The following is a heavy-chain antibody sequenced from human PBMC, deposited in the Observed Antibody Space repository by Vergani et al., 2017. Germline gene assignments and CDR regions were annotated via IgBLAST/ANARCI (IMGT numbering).Heavy chain of an antibody. D-gene: IGHD6-13*01. CDR3: ARPPGIAAAGSLSYYYGMDV. V-gene: IGHV1-69*12. CDR2: IIPIFGTA. CDR1: GGTFSSYA. J-gene: IGHJ6*02. Sequence: QVQLVQSGAEVKKPGSSVKVSCKASGGTFSSYAISWVRQAPGQGLEWMGGIIPIFGTANYAQKFQGRVTITADESTRTAYMELSSLRSEDTAVYYCARPPGIAAAGSLSYYYGMDVWGQGTTVTVSS.